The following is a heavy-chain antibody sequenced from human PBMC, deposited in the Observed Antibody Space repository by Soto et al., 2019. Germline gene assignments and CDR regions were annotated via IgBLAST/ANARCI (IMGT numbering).Heavy chain of an antibody. D-gene: IGHD3-3*01. J-gene: IGHJ6*02. V-gene: IGHV3-23*01. CDR2: ISGSGGST. Sequence: GGSLRLSCAASGFTFSSYAMSWVRQAPGKGLEWVSAISGSGGSTYYADSVKGRFTISRDNSKNTLYLQMNSLRAEDTAVYYCAKTVGGPPXYDFWSGWGYYYYGMDVWGQGTTVTVSS. CDR3: AKTVGGPPXYDFWSGWGYYYYGMDV. CDR1: GFTFSSYA.